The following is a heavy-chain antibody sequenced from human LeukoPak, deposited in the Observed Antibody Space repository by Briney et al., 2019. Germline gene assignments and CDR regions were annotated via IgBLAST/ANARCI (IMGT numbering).Heavy chain of an antibody. J-gene: IGHJ4*02. CDR2: IIPIFGTA. Sequence: GASVKVSCKASGGTFSSYAISWVRQAPGQGLEWMGGIIPIFGTANYAQKFQGRVTTTADESTSTAYMELSSLRSEDTAVYYCARAVDYGSGSYFDYWGQGTLVTVSS. V-gene: IGHV1-69*13. CDR1: GGTFSSYA. D-gene: IGHD3-10*01. CDR3: ARAVDYGSGSYFDY.